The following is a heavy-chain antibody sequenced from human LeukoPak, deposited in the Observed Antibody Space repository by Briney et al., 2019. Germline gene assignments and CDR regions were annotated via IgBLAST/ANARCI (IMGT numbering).Heavy chain of an antibody. Sequence: PGGSLRLSCAASGFTFSSYAMSWVRQAPGKGLEWVSGISGSGGSTYYADSVKGRFTISRDNSKNTLYLQMNSLRAEDTAVYYCARVLWFGEGRGWYFDYWGQGTLVTVSS. CDR2: ISGSGGST. CDR3: ARVLWFGEGRGWYFDY. D-gene: IGHD3-10*01. J-gene: IGHJ4*02. CDR1: GFTFSSYA. V-gene: IGHV3-23*01.